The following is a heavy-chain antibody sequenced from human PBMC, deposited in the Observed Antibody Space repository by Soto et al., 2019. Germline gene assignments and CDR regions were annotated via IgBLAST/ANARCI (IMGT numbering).Heavy chain of an antibody. Sequence: PGGSLRLSCAASGFTFSSYGMHWFRQAPGKGLEWVAVIWYDGSNKYYADSVKGRFTISRDNSKNTLYLQMNSLRAEDTAVYYCARDNYDILTGYYYEDWFDPWGQGTLVTVSS. J-gene: IGHJ5*02. D-gene: IGHD3-9*01. CDR2: IWYDGSNK. CDR3: ARDNYDILTGYYYEDWFDP. V-gene: IGHV3-33*01. CDR1: GFTFSSYG.